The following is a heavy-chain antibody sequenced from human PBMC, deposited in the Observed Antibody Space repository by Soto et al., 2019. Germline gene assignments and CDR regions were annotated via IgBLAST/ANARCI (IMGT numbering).Heavy chain of an antibody. D-gene: IGHD3-3*01. CDR1: GFTFSSYA. J-gene: IGHJ4*02. CDR3: AKWLTIFGVVPYYLDY. Sequence: GGSLRLSCAASGFTFSSYAMSWVRQAPGKGLEWVSAISGSGGSTYYADSVKGRFIISRDNSKNTLYLQMNSLRAEDTAVYYCAKWLTIFGVVPYYLDYWCQGTLVTVSS. V-gene: IGHV3-23*01. CDR2: ISGSGGST.